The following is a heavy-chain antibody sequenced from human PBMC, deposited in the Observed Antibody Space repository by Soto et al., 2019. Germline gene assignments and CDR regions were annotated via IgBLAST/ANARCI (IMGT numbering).Heavy chain of an antibody. J-gene: IGHJ4*02. CDR3: ARESHYYDSSGYFDR. CDR2: IYYSGST. CDR1: GGSISSYY. D-gene: IGHD3-22*01. V-gene: IGHV4-59*01. Sequence: QVQLQESGPGLVKPSGTLSLTCTVSGGSISSYYWSWIRQPPGKGLEWIGHIYYSGSTNYNPSLKSRVTISVDTSKNQFSLKLSSVTAADTAVYYCARESHYYDSSGYFDRWGQGTLVTVSS.